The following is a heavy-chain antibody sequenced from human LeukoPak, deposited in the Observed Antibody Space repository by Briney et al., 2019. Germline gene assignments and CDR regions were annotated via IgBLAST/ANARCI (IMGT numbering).Heavy chain of an antibody. V-gene: IGHV3-53*01. J-gene: IGHJ4*02. D-gene: IGHD3-16*01. Sequence: PGGSLRLSCAASGLTVSSNYMSWVRQAPGKGLEWVSVIYSGGNTYYADSVKGRFTVSRDISKNTLFLQMNNLRAEDTAVYYCAKVHVPGGSYPDLDHWGQGALVTVSS. CDR3: AKVHVPGGSYPDLDH. CDR2: IYSGGNT. CDR1: GLTVSSNY.